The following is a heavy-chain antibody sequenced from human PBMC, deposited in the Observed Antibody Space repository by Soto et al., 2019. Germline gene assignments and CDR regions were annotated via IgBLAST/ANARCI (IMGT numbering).Heavy chain of an antibody. CDR3: AKGVRGVPNWFDP. Sequence: QVQLQESGPGLVRPSQTLSLSCTVSGGSISNSANHWSWIRQHPGEGLEWIGYIYYSGGTYYSPPLKGRVTMSIDASKNQFSLKLSSVTAADTAVYYCAKGVRGVPNWFDPWGQGTLVPVSS. CDR2: IYYSGGT. V-gene: IGHV4-31*03. J-gene: IGHJ5*02. D-gene: IGHD3-10*01. CDR1: GGSISNSANH.